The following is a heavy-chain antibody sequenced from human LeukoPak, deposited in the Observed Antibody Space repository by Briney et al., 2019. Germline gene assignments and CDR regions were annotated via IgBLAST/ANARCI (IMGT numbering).Heavy chain of an antibody. CDR2: IYRGGST. CDR3: ARGGLETAVKHFFDY. Sequence: GGSLRLSCTASEFTVSTNYVSWVRQAPGKGLEWVSTIYRGGSTYYADSVKGRFTISRDNSKNTVYLQINTLRVEDTAVYYCARGGLETAVKHFFDYWGQGTLITVSS. V-gene: IGHV3-66*01. CDR1: EFTVSTNY. J-gene: IGHJ4*02. D-gene: IGHD1-1*01.